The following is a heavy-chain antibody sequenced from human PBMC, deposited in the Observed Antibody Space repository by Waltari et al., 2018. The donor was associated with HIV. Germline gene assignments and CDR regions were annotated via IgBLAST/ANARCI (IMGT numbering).Heavy chain of an antibody. D-gene: IGHD5-18*01. CDR1: GFTFSSYQ. Sequence: EVKLVESGGGLVQPGGSVSLSCAASGFTFSSYQMNWVRQAPGKGLEWISYISSSGSSIYYADSVKGRFTISRDNGKKSLYLQMNILRAEDTAVYYCAKVREKQLWLRNWDFDLWGRGTLVTVSS. CDR3: AKVREKQLWLRNWDFDL. CDR2: ISSSGSSI. J-gene: IGHJ2*01. V-gene: IGHV3-48*03.